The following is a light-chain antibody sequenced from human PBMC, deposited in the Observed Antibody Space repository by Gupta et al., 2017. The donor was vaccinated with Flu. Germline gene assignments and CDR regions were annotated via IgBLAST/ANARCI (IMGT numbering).Light chain of an antibody. V-gene: IGLV3-25*03. CDR1: ALPKQY. CDR3: QSADSSVTYSWV. J-gene: IGLJ3*02. CDR2: KDN. Sequence: SSELTQPPSVAVSPGQTARITCSGDALPKQYTYWYQQKPGQAPILVIYKDNERPSGIPERFSGSSSGTTVTLTISGVQAEDEADYYCQSADSSVTYSWVFGGGTKLTVL.